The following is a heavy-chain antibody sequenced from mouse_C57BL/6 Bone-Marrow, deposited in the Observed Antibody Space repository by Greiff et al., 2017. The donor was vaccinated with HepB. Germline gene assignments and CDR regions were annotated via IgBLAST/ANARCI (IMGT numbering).Heavy chain of an antibody. V-gene: IGHV1-81*01. CDR3: ARAVVATEWEAY. CDR1: GYTFTSYG. D-gene: IGHD1-1*01. Sequence: QVQLQQSGAELARPGASVKLSCKASGYTFTSYGISWVKQRTGQGLEWIGESYPRSGNTYYNEKFKGKATLTADKSSSTAYMELRSLTSEDSAVYFCARAVVATEWEAYWGQGTLVTVSA. J-gene: IGHJ3*01. CDR2: SYPRSGNT.